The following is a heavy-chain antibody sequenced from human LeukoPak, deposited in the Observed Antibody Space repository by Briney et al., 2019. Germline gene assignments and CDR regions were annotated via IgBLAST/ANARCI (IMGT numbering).Heavy chain of an antibody. CDR1: GFTFSNYA. D-gene: IGHD3-16*01. CDR3: ARGVGVDY. V-gene: IGHV3-30-3*01. CDR2: IWYDGSNK. Sequence: GGSLRLSCAASGFTFSNYAMHWVRQAPGKGLEWVAVIWYDGSNKFYADSVKGRFTISRDNSENTLYLQMNSLRVEDTAVYYCARGVGVDYWGQGTLVTVSS. J-gene: IGHJ4*02.